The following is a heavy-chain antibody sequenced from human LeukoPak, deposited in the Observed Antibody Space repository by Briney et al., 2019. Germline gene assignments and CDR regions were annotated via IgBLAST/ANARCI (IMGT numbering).Heavy chain of an antibody. J-gene: IGHJ4*02. CDR3: ARGGNSGWRTPNDDY. CDR2: SSAYNGNT. D-gene: IGHD6-19*01. V-gene: IGHV1-18*01. Sequence: ASVKVSCKASGYTFTSYGISWVRQAPEQGLEWMGWSSAYNGNTNYAQKLQGRVTMTTDTSTSTAYMELRSLRSDDTAVYYCARGGNSGWRTPNDDYWGQGTLVTVSS. CDR1: GYTFTSYG.